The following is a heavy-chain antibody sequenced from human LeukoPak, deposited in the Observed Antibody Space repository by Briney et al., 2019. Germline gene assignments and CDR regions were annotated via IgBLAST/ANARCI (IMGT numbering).Heavy chain of an antibody. CDR3: AREDLTGIAAAGTFDY. V-gene: IGHV3-20*04. CDR2: INWNGGST. Sequence: GGSLRLSCAASGFTFSSYWMSWVRQAPGKGLEWVSGINWNGGSTGYADSVKGRFTISRDNAKNSLYLQMNSLRAEDTALYYCAREDLTGIAAAGTFDYWGQGTLVTVSS. CDR1: GFTFSSYW. J-gene: IGHJ4*02. D-gene: IGHD6-13*01.